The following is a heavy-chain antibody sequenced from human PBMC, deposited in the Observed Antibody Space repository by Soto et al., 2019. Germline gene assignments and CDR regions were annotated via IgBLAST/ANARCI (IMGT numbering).Heavy chain of an antibody. J-gene: IGHJ4*02. D-gene: IGHD2-8*01. CDR3: ARDLRFSSTNYFDF. Sequence: QVQLVESGGGLVKPGGSLRLSCTASGFLFTDYYMSWIRQPPGKGLEWLAYIDGSSDYTNSADSVKGRFTISRDNAKNSVFLQMNNFRADDTAVYYCARDLRFSSTNYFDFWGRGTLVTVSS. CDR1: GFLFTDYY. V-gene: IGHV3-11*06. CDR2: IDGSSDYT.